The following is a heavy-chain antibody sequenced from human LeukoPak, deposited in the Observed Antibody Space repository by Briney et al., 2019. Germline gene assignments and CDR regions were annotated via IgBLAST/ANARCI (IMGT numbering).Heavy chain of an antibody. CDR2: FDPEDGET. V-gene: IGHV1-24*01. J-gene: IGHJ4*02. CDR3: AGYGSGSYGDTPLPWETFGY. D-gene: IGHD3-10*01. CDR1: GYTLTELS. Sequence: ASVKVSCKVSGYTLTELSMHWVRQAPGKGLEWMGGFDPEDGETIYAQKFQGRVTMTEDTSTDTAYMELSSLRSEDTAVYYCAGYGSGSYGDTPLPWETFGYWGQGTLVTVSS.